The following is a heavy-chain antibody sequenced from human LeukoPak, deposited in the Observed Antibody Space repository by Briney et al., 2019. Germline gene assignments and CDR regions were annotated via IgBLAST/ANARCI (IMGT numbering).Heavy chain of an antibody. CDR3: ARVTNYYDSSGYYGDAFDI. CDR2: IYHSGST. D-gene: IGHD3-22*01. CDR1: GYSISSGYY. Sequence: PSETLSLTCTVSGYSISSGYYWDWIRQPPGKGLEWIGSIYHSGSTYYNPSLKSRVTISVDTSKNQFSLKLSSVTAADTAVYYCARVTNYYDSSGYYGDAFDIWGQGTMVTVSS. V-gene: IGHV4-38-2*02. J-gene: IGHJ3*02.